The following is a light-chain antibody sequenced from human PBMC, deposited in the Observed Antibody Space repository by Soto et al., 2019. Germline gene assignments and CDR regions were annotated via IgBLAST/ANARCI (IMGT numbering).Light chain of an antibody. CDR2: GNS. Sequence: RVTISXTGSSSKIGSGYDVHWYQQLPGSAPKLLIYGNSNRPSGVPDRFSGSKSGTSASLAITGLQAEDEADYYCQSYDSSLSGSSYVFGTGTKVTVL. V-gene: IGLV1-40*01. CDR1: SSKIGSGYD. CDR3: QSYDSSLSGSSYV. J-gene: IGLJ1*01.